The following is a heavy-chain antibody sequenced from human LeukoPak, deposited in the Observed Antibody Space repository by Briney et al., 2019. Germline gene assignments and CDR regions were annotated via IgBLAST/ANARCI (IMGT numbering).Heavy chain of an antibody. D-gene: IGHD3-22*01. Sequence: SETLSLTCAVYGGSFSGYYWSWIRQPPGKGLEWIGEINHSGSTNYNPSLKSRVTVSVDTSKNQFSLKLSSVTAADTAVYYCARGETHYYYDSSGYYSSWGQGTLVTVSS. CDR1: GGSFSGYY. CDR2: INHSGST. CDR3: ARGETHYYYDSSGYYSS. V-gene: IGHV4-34*01. J-gene: IGHJ5*02.